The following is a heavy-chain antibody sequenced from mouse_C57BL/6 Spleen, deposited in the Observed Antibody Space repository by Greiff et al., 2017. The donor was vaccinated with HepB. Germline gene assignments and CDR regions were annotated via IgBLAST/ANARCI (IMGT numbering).Heavy chain of an antibody. Sequence: EVMLVESGGGLVKPGGSLKLSCAASGFTFSDYGMHWVSQAPEKGLEWVAYISSGNSTINYAYTVKGRFTISRDNAKNTLFLQMTSLWSEDTAMYYCARWLYSCSIDYWGQGTLVTVSA. J-gene: IGHJ3*01. CDR1: GFTFSDYG. CDR3: ARWLYSCSIDY. CDR2: ISSGNSTI. V-gene: IGHV5-17*01. D-gene: IGHD2-12*01.